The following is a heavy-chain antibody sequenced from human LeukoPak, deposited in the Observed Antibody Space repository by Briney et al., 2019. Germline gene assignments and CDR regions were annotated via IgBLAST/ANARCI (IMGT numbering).Heavy chain of an antibody. D-gene: IGHD3-22*01. V-gene: IGHV4-39*01. CDR1: GGSISSSSYY. Sequence: PSETLSLTCTVSGGSISSSSYYWGWIRQPPGKGLEWIGSIYYSGSTYYNPSLKSRVTISVDTSKNQFSLKLSSVTAADTAVYYCANLGYDSSVFVFDYWGQGTLVTVSS. J-gene: IGHJ4*02. CDR3: ANLGYDSSVFVFDY. CDR2: IYYSGST.